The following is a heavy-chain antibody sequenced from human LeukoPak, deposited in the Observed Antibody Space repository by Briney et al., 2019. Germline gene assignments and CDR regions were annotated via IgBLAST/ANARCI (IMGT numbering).Heavy chain of an antibody. Sequence: EASVKVSCNASGHTFTGYYMHWVRQAPGQGLEWMRWINPNSGGTNYAQKFQGRVPMTRDTSLSTAYMELSRLRSDDTAVYYCASDPYYDILTGDYIENDYWGQGTLVTVSS. CDR2: INPNSGGT. CDR3: ASDPYYDILTGDYIENDY. D-gene: IGHD3-9*01. CDR1: GHTFTGYY. V-gene: IGHV1-2*02. J-gene: IGHJ4*02.